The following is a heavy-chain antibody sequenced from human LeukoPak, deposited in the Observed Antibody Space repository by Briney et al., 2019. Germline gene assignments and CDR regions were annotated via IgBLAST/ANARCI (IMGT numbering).Heavy chain of an antibody. D-gene: IGHD1-1*01. CDR1: GFTFSDYS. V-gene: IGHV3-69-1*02. CDR2: ITGISDI. J-gene: IGHJ4*02. Sequence: GESLRPSCTASGFTFSDYSVNWVRQAPGKGLGWVSCITGISDIYYADSVKGRFTISRDNAKNSVYLQMNSLRAEDTGIYYCARAIRLWGQGTLVTVSS. CDR3: ARAIRL.